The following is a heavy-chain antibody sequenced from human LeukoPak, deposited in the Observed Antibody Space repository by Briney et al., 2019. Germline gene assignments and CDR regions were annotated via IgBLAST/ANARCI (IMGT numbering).Heavy chain of an antibody. V-gene: IGHV4-39*01. CDR3: ARLVRSGPSEPFDY. D-gene: IGHD4-23*01. CDR2: FHHGETN. CDR1: GASIRSGSYY. Sequence: SETLSLTCTVSGASIRSGSYYWGWIRQPPGKGLEWIGRFHHGETNPYNPSLNGRVTIYADTSMNQFSLTLHSVTAADTAIYYCARLVRSGPSEPFDYGGQGTLVIVSS. J-gene: IGHJ4*02.